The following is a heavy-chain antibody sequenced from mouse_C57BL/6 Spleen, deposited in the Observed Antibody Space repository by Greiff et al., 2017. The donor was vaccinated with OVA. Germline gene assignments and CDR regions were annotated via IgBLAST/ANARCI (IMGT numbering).Heavy chain of an antibody. CDR3: APYSNGAMDY. CDR2: IDPEDGDT. Sequence: EVKLQQSGAELVKPGASVKLSCTASGFNIKDYYMHWVKQRTEQGLEWIGRIDPEDGDTKYAPKFQGKATITADTSSNTAYLQLSSLTSEDTAVYYCAPYSNGAMDYWGQGTSVTVSS. D-gene: IGHD2-5*01. V-gene: IGHV14-2*01. CDR1: GFNIKDYY. J-gene: IGHJ4*01.